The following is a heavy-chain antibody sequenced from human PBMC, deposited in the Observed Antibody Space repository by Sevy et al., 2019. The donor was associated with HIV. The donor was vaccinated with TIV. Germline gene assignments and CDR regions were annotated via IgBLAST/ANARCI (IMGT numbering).Heavy chain of an antibody. CDR3: ARSWEQQLHDAFDI. Sequence: GGSLRLSCAASGFTFSTYNMNWVRQAPGKGLEWVSSITFSSNYIYYAASVKGRFTISRDNAKNSLYLQMNSLRAEDTAVYYCARSWEQQLHDAFDIWGQGTMVTVSS. CDR2: ITFSSNYI. J-gene: IGHJ3*02. V-gene: IGHV3-21*01. CDR1: GFTFSTYN. D-gene: IGHD6-13*01.